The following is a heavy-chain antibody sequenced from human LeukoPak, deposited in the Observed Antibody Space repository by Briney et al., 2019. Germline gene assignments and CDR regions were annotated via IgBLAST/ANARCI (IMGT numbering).Heavy chain of an antibody. CDR2: ISSSSSYI. J-gene: IGHJ4*02. Sequence: GGSLRLSCAASGFTFSSYSMNWVRQAPGKGLEWVSSISSSSSYIYYADSVKGRFTISRDNAKNSLYLQMNSLRAEDTAVYYCARDAPSGSYYRAADYWGQGTLVSVSS. D-gene: IGHD1-26*01. CDR3: ARDAPSGSYYRAADY. CDR1: GFTFSSYS. V-gene: IGHV3-21*01.